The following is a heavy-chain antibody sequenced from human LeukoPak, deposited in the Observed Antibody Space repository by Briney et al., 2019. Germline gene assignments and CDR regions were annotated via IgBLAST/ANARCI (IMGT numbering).Heavy chain of an antibody. D-gene: IGHD2-8*01. CDR1: GFTFSHYW. J-gene: IGHJ3*01. CDR3: ARDSANCTGCAFDL. Sequence: PGGSRRLSCEVSGFTFSHYWMSWVRQAPGKGLEWVANIKEDGIEKHYVDSLKGRFTISRDNTRDTLYLQMDSLRVEDTALYYCARDSANCTGCAFDLWGQGTVVTIYS. V-gene: IGHV3-7*01. CDR2: IKEDGIEK.